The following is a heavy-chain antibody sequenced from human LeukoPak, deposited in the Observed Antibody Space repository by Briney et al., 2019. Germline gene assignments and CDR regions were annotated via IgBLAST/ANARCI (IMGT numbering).Heavy chain of an antibody. Sequence: GGSLRLSCAASGFTFSSYGMHWVRQAPGKGLEWVAVIWYDGSNKYYADSVKGRFTISRDNSKNTLYLQMNSLRAEDAAVYYRARGGDLVVHDAFDIWGQGTMVTVSS. CDR2: IWYDGSNK. CDR1: GFTFSSYG. V-gene: IGHV3-33*01. J-gene: IGHJ3*02. CDR3: ARGGDLVVHDAFDI. D-gene: IGHD2-2*01.